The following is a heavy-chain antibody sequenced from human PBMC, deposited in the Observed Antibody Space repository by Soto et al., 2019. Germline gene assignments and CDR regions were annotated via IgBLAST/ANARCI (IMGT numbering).Heavy chain of an antibody. CDR2: ISGSGDRI. CDR1: GLTFGSIA. CDR3: ATRRVTVGPSHHYGMDV. V-gene: IGHV3-23*01. D-gene: IGHD2-21*02. J-gene: IGHJ6*02. Sequence: EVQLLESGGALVSLGGSRRFSCEASGLTFGSIALSWARKPPGKGLGWASLISGSGDRIDYADSVRGRFTISRDNSKNMVYLQVNSMRVEDTAIYYCATRRVTVGPSHHYGMDVWGQGTTITVSS.